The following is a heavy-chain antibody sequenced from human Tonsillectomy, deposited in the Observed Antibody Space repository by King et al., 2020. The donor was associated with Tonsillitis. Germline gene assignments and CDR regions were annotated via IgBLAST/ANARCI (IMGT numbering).Heavy chain of an antibody. CDR3: AKDSSSWSAEYFQH. D-gene: IGHD6-13*01. CDR1: VFTFSSYA. J-gene: IGHJ1*01. V-gene: IGHV3-23*04. Sequence: VQLVESGGGLVQPGGSLRLSCPASVFTFSSYAMGWVRQAPGKGLVLGSALSASGGTTHYDDSVKGRFTISRDNSKKTLYLQMNSLRAEDTAVYSCAKDSSSWSAEYFQHWGQGTLVTVSS. CDR2: LSASGGTT.